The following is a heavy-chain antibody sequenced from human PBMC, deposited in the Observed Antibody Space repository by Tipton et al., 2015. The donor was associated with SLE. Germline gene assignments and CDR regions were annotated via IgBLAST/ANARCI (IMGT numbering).Heavy chain of an antibody. CDR3: ARLGYTALNPPADY. Sequence: TLSLTCSVSGASITSYYWTWIRQSPGKELEWLGSIYYTGDTKYSPSLESRITMSVDTSKNQFSLKLTSVTAADTAVYYCARLGYTALNPPADYWGQGTLVTVSS. CDR2: IYYTGDT. D-gene: IGHD1-1*01. V-gene: IGHV4-59*01. J-gene: IGHJ4*02. CDR1: GASITSYY.